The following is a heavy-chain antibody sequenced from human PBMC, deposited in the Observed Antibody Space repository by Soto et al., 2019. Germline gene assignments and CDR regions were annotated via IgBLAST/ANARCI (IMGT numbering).Heavy chain of an antibody. CDR3: ARDYQLGRRHGYGIDV. J-gene: IGHJ6*02. CDR1: GYNFRSYG. V-gene: IGHV1-18*01. Sequence: QVHLVQSGAEVRKPGASVKVSCKTSGYNFRSYGVSWMRQAPGQGFEWLGWISTYTDQTDYAQKFQGRLTLTTDTWTSTFYMDPRSLTSDDTAVYYCARDYQLGRRHGYGIDVWGQGTTVIVSS. CDR2: ISTYTDQT. D-gene: IGHD3-16*01.